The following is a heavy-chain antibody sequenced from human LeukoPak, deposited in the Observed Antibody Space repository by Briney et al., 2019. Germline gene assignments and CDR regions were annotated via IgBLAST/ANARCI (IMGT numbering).Heavy chain of an antibody. Sequence: GGSLRLSCAASGSTFSTYAMHWVRQAPGKGLEWVAVISYDGGNKYYADSVKGRFTISRDNSKNTLYLQMNSLRAEDTAMYYCARSPRGSGHYNWLDPWGQGTLVTVSS. J-gene: IGHJ5*02. CDR3: ARSPRGSGHYNWLDP. CDR2: ISYDGGNK. V-gene: IGHV3-30-3*01. D-gene: IGHD1-26*01. CDR1: GSTFSTYA.